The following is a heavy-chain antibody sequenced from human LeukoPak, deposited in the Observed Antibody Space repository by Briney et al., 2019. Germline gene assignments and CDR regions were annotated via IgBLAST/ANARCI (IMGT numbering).Heavy chain of an antibody. V-gene: IGHV3-30*03. Sequence: PGGSLRLSCAASGFTFSNYGMHWVRQAPGKGLEWMALISYHGSNKYYPDSVKGRFTISRDNSKNTLYLQMNSLRAEDTAVYYCARGTARSDYWGQGTLVTVSS. CDR3: ARGTARSDY. D-gene: IGHD4-17*01. CDR2: ISYHGSNK. J-gene: IGHJ4*02. CDR1: GFTFSNYG.